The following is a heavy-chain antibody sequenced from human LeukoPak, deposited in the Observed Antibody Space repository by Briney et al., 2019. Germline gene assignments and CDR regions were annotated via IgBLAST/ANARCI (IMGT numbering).Heavy chain of an antibody. D-gene: IGHD3-10*01. J-gene: IGHJ3*02. CDR2: FDPEDGET. Sequence: ASVKVSCKVSGYTLTELSMHWVRQAPGKGLEWMGGFDPEDGETIYAQKFQGRVTMTEDTSTDTAYMELSSLRSEDTAAYYCATARGSGSFPDAFDIWGQGTMVTVSS. CDR1: GYTLTELS. CDR3: ATARGSGSFPDAFDI. V-gene: IGHV1-24*01.